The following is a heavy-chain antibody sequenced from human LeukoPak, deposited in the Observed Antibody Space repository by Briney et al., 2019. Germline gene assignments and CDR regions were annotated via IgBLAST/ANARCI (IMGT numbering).Heavy chain of an antibody. V-gene: IGHV3-30-3*01. CDR1: GFTFSSYA. CDR2: ISYDGSNK. J-gene: IGHJ3*02. D-gene: IGHD3-10*01. Sequence: HSGGPLRLSCAASGFTFSSYAMHWVRQAPGKGLEWVAVISYDGSNKYYADSVKGRFTISRDNSKNTLYLQMNSLRAEDTAVYYCAREVRGVGGAFDIWGQGTMVTVSS. CDR3: AREVRGVGGAFDI.